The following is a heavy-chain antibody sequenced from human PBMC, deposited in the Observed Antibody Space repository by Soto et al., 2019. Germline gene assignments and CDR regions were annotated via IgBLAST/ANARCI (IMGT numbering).Heavy chain of an antibody. Sequence: QVQLVQSGAEVKKPGASVKVSCKASGYTFTKYQIHWVRQATGQGLEWMGWMNPNSADTGYAQKFQGRLTMTRDSSTSTAYMQLSGLRSEDAAVYYCAALGRDYGVPLDYCGQGSLVTVSS. V-gene: IGHV1-8*01. D-gene: IGHD3-10*01. CDR1: GYTFTKYQ. J-gene: IGHJ4*02. CDR3: AALGRDYGVPLDY. CDR2: MNPNSADT.